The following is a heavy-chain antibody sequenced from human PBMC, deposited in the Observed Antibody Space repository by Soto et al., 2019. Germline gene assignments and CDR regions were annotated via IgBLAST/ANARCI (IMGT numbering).Heavy chain of an antibody. V-gene: IGHV4-31*03. CDR1: GGSISSGGYY. CDR3: ERPETTDEAFDI. J-gene: IGHJ3*02. CDR2: IYYSGST. D-gene: IGHD1-7*01. Sequence: SETLSLTCTVSGGSISSGGYYWSWIRQHPGKGLEWIGYIYYSGSTYYNPSLKSRVTISVDTSKNQFSLKLSSVTAADTAVYYCERPETTDEAFDIWGQGTMVTVSS.